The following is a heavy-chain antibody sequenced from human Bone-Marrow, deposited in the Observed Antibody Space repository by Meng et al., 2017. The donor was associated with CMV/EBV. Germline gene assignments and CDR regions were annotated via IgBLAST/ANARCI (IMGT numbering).Heavy chain of an antibody. CDR3: ARDRAYDVWRSHDASDI. V-gene: IGHV3-66*02. J-gene: IGHJ3*02. D-gene: IGHD3-3*01. Sequence: GGSLRLSCAASGFTVSRNHMSWVRQVPGKGLEWVSLIYGGGSTFYADSVKGRFTISRDHPKNTLYLQMSGLRVEDTAVYYCARDRAYDVWRSHDASDIWGQGTLVTVSS. CDR1: GFTVSRNH. CDR2: IYGGGST.